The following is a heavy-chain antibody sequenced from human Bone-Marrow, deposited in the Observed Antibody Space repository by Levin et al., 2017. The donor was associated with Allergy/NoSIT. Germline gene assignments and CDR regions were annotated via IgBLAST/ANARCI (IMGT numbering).Heavy chain of an antibody. J-gene: IGHJ6*02. Sequence: SQTLSLTCTVSGDSISSYYWTWIRQPPGKVLEWIGCICSSGNTNYNPALRSRLTISVDTSKNQFSLNLNSVTAADTAVYYCARGSYSSSELRVWGQGTTVTVSS. CDR1: GDSISSYY. D-gene: IGHD6-6*01. CDR3: ARGSYSSSELRV. CDR2: ICSSGNT. V-gene: IGHV4-4*09.